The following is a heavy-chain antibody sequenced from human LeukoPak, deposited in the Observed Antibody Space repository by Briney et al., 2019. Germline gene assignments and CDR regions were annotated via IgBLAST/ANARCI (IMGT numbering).Heavy chain of an antibody. V-gene: IGHV1-8*01. D-gene: IGHD6-6*01. J-gene: IGHJ5*02. Sequence: ASVKVSCKASGYTFTSYDINWVRQATGQGLEWMGWMNPNSGNTGYAQKFQGRVTMTRNTSISTAYMELSSLGSEDTAVYYCATIAARPNWFDPWGQGTLVTASS. CDR1: GYTFTSYD. CDR2: MNPNSGNT. CDR3: ATIAARPNWFDP.